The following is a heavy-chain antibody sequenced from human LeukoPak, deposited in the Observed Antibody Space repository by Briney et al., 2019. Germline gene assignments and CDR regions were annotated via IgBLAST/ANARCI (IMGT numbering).Heavy chain of an antibody. CDR1: GFTLSSSS. V-gene: IGHV3-74*01. J-gene: IGHJ4*02. Sequence: GRSLRPSCSASGFTLSSSSMDWVSRAQGKGLVWVSCISSVGTRTNYAGAAKGRFIISRDNAKNTLYLQMNSLRAEDTAVYFCARVRSSSWFDYWGQGTLVAVSS. CDR2: ISSVGTRT. CDR3: ARVRSSSWFDY. D-gene: IGHD6-13*01.